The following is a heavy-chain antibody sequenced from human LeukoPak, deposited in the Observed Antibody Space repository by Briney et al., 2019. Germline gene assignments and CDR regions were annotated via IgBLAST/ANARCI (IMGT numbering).Heavy chain of an antibody. CDR3: AKDRVLAYQVTADSFDM. CDR2: ISGDGRDA. Sequence: PGGSLRLSCAASGFTFDVYAMHWVRQAPGKGLEWVSLISGDGRDAYYGDFVKGRFTISRDNNNNSLYLQMNNLRTEDTALYYCAKDRVLAYQVTADSFDMCGQGTVVTVSS. D-gene: IGHD2-21*01. J-gene: IGHJ3*02. CDR1: GFTFDVYA. V-gene: IGHV3-43*02.